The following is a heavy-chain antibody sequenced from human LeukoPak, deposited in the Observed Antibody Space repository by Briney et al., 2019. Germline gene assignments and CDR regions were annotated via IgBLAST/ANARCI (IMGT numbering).Heavy chain of an antibody. D-gene: IGHD2-15*01. CDR3: ARDAGNQLLQFFDY. Sequence: PSETLSLTCTVSGGSVSSGSYYWSWIRQPPGKGLEWIGYIYYSGSTNYNPSLKSRVTISVDTSKNQFSLKLSSVTAADTAVYYCARDAGNQLLQFFDYWGQGTLVTVSS. CDR1: GGSVSSGSYY. CDR2: IYYSGST. J-gene: IGHJ4*02. V-gene: IGHV4-61*01.